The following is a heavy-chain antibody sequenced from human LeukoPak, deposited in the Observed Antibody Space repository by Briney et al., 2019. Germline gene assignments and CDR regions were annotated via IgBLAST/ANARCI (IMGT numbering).Heavy chain of an antibody. D-gene: IGHD3-22*01. J-gene: IGHJ6*03. CDR2: IYHSGIT. Sequence: SETLSLTCTVSGYSISSGYYWGWIRQPPGKGLEWIGSIYHSGITYHNPSLKSRVTISVDTSRNQFSLTLSPVTAADTAVYYCARAHRVFVTSYDRYYYYMDVWGKGTTVTVSS. CDR3: ARAHRVFVTSYDRYYYYMDV. V-gene: IGHV4-38-2*02. CDR1: GYSISSGYY.